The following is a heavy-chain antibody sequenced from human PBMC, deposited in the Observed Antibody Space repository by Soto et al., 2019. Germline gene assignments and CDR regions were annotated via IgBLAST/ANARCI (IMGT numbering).Heavy chain of an antibody. J-gene: IGHJ5*02. Sequence: SETLSLTCTVSGGSISSGGYYWSWIRQHPGKGLEWIGYIYYSGSTYYNPSLKSRVTISVDTSKNQFSLKLSSVTAADTAVYYCATSPFNDDFWSGQNWFDPWGQGTLVTVSS. CDR3: ATSPFNDDFWSGQNWFDP. V-gene: IGHV4-31*03. CDR2: IYYSGST. D-gene: IGHD3-3*01. CDR1: GGSISSGGYY.